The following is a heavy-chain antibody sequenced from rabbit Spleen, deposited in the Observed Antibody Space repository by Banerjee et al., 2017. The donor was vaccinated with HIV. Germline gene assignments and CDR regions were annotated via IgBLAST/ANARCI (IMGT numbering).Heavy chain of an antibody. V-gene: IGHV1S45*01. Sequence: QQQLVESGGGLVKPGASLTLTCTASGFSFSSSYWICWVRQAPGKGLEWIACIVGASSGTTYYASWAKDRFTISKTSSTSSTTVTLQMTSLTAADTATYFCARLGAVAYGLWGPGTLVTVS. CDR1: GFSFSSSYW. CDR2: IVGASSGTT. D-gene: IGHD6-1*01. J-gene: IGHJ6*01. CDR3: ARLGAVAYGL.